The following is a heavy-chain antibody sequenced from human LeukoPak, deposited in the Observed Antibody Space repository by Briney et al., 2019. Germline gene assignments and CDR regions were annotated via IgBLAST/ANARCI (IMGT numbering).Heavy chain of an antibody. J-gene: IGHJ5*02. D-gene: IGHD2-15*01. CDR2: IYHSGST. CDR1: GYSISSGYY. Sequence: SETLSLTCAVSGYSISSGYYWGWIRQPPGKGLEWIGSIYHSGSTYYNPSLKSRVTMLVDTSKNQFSLKLSSVTAADTAVYYCAKDGGYCTGGNCYRFDPWGQGTLVTVSS. V-gene: IGHV4-38-2*02. CDR3: AKDGGYCTGGNCYRFDP.